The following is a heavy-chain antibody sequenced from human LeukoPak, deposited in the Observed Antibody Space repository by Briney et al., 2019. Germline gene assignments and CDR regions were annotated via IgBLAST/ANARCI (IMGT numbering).Heavy chain of an antibody. Sequence: SETLSLTCTVSGASLSPNYWSWIRQPPAKGLEWIGYIYYSGSPAFSPSLKSRVTISVDTSKNQVSLKLNSVTAADTAVYYCARGHYGSGTGTYPDWGQGTLVTVSS. V-gene: IGHV4-59*01. CDR2: IYYSGSP. CDR1: GASLSPNY. J-gene: IGHJ4*02. CDR3: ARGHYGSGTGTYPD. D-gene: IGHD3-10*01.